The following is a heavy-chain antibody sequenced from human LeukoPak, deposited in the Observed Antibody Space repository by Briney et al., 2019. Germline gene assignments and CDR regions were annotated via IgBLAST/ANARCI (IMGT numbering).Heavy chain of an antibody. CDR2: INTNTGNP. Sequence: ASVKVSCKASGYTFTSYAMNWVRQALGQGLEWMGWINTNTGNPTYAQGFTGRFVFSLDTSVSTAYLQISSLKAEDTAVYYCARDYMVRGVMPLFDPWGQRTLVTVSS. CDR3: ARDYMVRGVMPLFDP. D-gene: IGHD3-10*01. CDR1: GYTFTSYA. J-gene: IGHJ5*02. V-gene: IGHV7-4-1*02.